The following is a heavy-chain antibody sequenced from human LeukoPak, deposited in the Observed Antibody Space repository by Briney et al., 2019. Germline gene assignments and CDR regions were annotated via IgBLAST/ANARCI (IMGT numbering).Heavy chain of an antibody. CDR2: IHPNSGGT. Sequence: ASVKVSCKASGYTFTGYYIHWVRQAPGQGLEWMGWIHPNSGGTNYAQKFQGRVTMTRDTSISTAYMEVSRLRSDDTAVYYCARGILVRGVSEYYCYYMDVWGKGTTVTISS. J-gene: IGHJ6*03. V-gene: IGHV1-2*02. D-gene: IGHD3-10*01. CDR1: GYTFTGYY. CDR3: ARGILVRGVSEYYCYYMDV.